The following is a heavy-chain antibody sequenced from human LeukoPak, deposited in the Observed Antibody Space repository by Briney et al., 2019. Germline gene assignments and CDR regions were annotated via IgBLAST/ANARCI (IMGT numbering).Heavy chain of an antibody. CDR3: AVEMATIPEVGYFDY. CDR1: GGSISSYY. Sequence: KPSETLSLTCTVSGGSISSYYWSWIRQPAGKGLEWIGRIYTSGSTNYNPSLKSRVTMSVDTSKNQFSLKLSSVTAADTAVYYCAVEMATIPEVGYFDYWGQGTLVTVSS. D-gene: IGHD5-24*01. J-gene: IGHJ4*02. V-gene: IGHV4-4*07. CDR2: IYTSGST.